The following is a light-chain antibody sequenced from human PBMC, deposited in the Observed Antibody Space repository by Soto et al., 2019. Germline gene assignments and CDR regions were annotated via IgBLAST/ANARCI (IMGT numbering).Light chain of an antibody. Sequence: EIQMTQSPSSLSASVGDRVTITCRASQSISSYLNWYQQKPGKAPKLLIYAASSLQSGVPSRFSGSVSGTDCTLTISSLQNEDGATYYCQQSYSTPITFGQGTRLEIK. V-gene: IGKV1-39*01. CDR1: QSISSY. J-gene: IGKJ5*01. CDR2: AAS. CDR3: QQSYSTPIT.